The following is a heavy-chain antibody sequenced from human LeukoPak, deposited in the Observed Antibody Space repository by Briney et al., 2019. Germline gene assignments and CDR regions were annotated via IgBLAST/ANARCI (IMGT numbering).Heavy chain of an antibody. Sequence: SETLSLTCTVSGASISSYYWSWIRQPPGKTLEWIGYVYNTGSTNYNPSLKSRVAISVDTSKNQFSLKLSSVTAADTAVYYCARARYYDLGYFDYWGQGTLVTVSS. CDR3: ARARYYDLGYFDY. J-gene: IGHJ4*02. CDR2: VYNTGST. CDR1: GASISSYY. V-gene: IGHV4-59*01. D-gene: IGHD3-3*01.